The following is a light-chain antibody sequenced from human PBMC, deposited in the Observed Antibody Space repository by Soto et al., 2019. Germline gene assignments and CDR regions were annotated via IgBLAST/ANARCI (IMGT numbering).Light chain of an antibody. CDR3: QQYNDWPRCT. V-gene: IGKV3-15*01. Sequence: EIVLTQSPGTLSLSPGERATLSCRASQSVRSDYLAWYQQKPGQAPRLLIFGATTRDPGMTERFSGSASGTEFTITISSLQSEDFAVYYCQQYNDWPRCTFGQGKRLEIK. CDR1: QSVRSD. CDR2: GAT. J-gene: IGKJ5*01.